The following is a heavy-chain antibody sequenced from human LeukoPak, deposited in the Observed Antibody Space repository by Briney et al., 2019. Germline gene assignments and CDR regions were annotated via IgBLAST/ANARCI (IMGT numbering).Heavy chain of an antibody. J-gene: IGHJ3*02. D-gene: IGHD4-17*01. CDR2: MNPNSGNT. CDR3: ARNDYGGHDAFDI. Sequence: ASVKVSCKASGYTFASYDINWVRQAAGRGLEWVGWMNPNSGNTGYAQKFQGRVTMTRSTSINTAYMELSSLRSEDTAVYYCARNDYGGHDAFDIWGQGTMVIVSS. CDR1: GYTFASYD. V-gene: IGHV1-8*01.